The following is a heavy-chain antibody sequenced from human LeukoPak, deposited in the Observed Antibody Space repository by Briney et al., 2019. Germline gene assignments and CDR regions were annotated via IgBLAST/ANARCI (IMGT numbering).Heavy chain of an antibody. V-gene: IGHV3-64D*06. D-gene: IGHD6-19*01. Sequence: GGSLRLSCSASGFTFSSYAMHWVRQAPGKGLECVSAIVSNGGRTYYADSVKGRFTISRDNSKNTLYLQMSSLRAEDTAVYYCVKPLSGGWALDYALDYWGQGTLVTVSS. J-gene: IGHJ4*02. CDR2: IVSNGGRT. CDR3: VKPLSGGWALDYALDY. CDR1: GFTFSSYA.